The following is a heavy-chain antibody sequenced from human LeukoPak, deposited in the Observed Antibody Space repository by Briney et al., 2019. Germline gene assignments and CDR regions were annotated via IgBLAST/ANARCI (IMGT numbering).Heavy chain of an antibody. D-gene: IGHD4-11*01. J-gene: IGHJ4*02. Sequence: TGGSLRLSCAASAFTFGSFGMSWVRQAPGKGLEWASAISDTGGSTFYADSVKGRFTISRDNSKNTLYLQMNSLRAEDTAIYYCAKGRIQSYMAPEYWGQGTLVTVSS. CDR1: AFTFGSFG. CDR3: AKGRIQSYMAPEY. V-gene: IGHV3-23*01. CDR2: ISDTGGST.